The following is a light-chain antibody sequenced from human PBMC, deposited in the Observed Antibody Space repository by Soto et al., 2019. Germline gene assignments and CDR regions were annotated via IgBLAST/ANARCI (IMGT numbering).Light chain of an antibody. Sequence: HSARTNAPSAYGAPGDSGSISCTENSSDVDSYNYVSWYQQHPVKAPKHIMYDINKRPSGSANRFSGSKSGNTASLTVSGLQAEDQAAYYCSSYAGSNNSYAFGPRTKVTVL. CDR3: SSYAGSNNSYA. CDR1: SSDVDSYNY. J-gene: IGLJ1*01. V-gene: IGLV2-8*01. CDR2: DIN.